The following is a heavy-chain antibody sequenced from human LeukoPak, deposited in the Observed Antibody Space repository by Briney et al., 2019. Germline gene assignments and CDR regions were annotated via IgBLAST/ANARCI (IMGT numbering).Heavy chain of an antibody. J-gene: IGHJ6*02. V-gene: IGHV3-53*01. CDR1: GFTVSSNY. D-gene: IGHD6-13*01. CDR2: IYGGGST. Sequence: GGSLRLSCAASGFTVSSNYMSWVRQAPGKGLEWVSVIYGGGSTYYADSVKGRFTISRDNAKNSLYLQMNSLRAEDTAVYYCARDDSSWTYYYYGMDVWGQGTTVTVSS. CDR3: ARDDSSWTYYYYGMDV.